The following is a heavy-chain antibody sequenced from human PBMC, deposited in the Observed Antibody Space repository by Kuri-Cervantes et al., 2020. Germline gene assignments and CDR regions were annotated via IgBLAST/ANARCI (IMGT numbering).Heavy chain of an antibody. CDR2: IRNKDNKYTT. Sequence: GESLKISCTASGFTLSDYYMDWDRQAPGKGLEWVGRIRNKDNKYTTEYAASVKDRFIISRDDSKNSLLLQMNSLQTEDTAIYYCARSTSKWRDWLDPWGQGTLVTVSS. V-gene: IGHV3-72*01. CDR3: ARSTSKWRDWLDP. CDR1: GFTLSDYY. J-gene: IGHJ5*02. D-gene: IGHD5-12*01.